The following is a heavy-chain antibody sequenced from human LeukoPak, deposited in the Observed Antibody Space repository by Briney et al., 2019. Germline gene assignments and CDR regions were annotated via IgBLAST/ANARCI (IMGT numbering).Heavy chain of an antibody. V-gene: IGHV3-11*05. Sequence: PGGSLRLSCAASGFTFSDYYMSWSRQAPGKGLEWLSYISPSTTHTSYADSVKGRFTISRDNAKNLLYLQMNSLRAEDTAVYYCARGGHGAADQWGQGPLVTVSS. CDR2: ISPSTTHT. CDR3: ARGGHGAADQ. J-gene: IGHJ5*02. CDR1: GFTFSDYY. D-gene: IGHD1-26*01.